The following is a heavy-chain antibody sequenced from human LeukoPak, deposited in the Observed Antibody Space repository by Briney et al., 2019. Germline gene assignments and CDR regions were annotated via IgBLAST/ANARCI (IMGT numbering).Heavy chain of an antibody. J-gene: IGHJ6*03. V-gene: IGHV4-59*04. D-gene: IGHD2-2*02. CDR1: GDSISNYY. Sequence: PSETLSLTCTVSGDSISNYYWSWIRQPPGKGLEWIGSIYYSGSTYYNPSLKSRVTISVDTSKNQFSLKLSSVTAADTAVYYCARGSPAAIPYYYYYMDVWGKGTTVTVSS. CDR3: ARGSPAAIPYYYYYMDV. CDR2: IYYSGST.